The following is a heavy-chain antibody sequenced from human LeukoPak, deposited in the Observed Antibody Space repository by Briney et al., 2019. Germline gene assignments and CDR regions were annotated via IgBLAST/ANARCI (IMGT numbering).Heavy chain of an antibody. CDR1: GGTFSSYA. V-gene: IGHV1-69*05. D-gene: IGHD3-22*01. J-gene: IGHJ4*02. CDR3: AAAGTYYYDSSGYRDY. Sequence: SVKVSCKASGGTFSSYAISWVRQAPGQGLEWMGRIIPIFGTANYAQKFQGRVTIATDESTSTAYMELSSLRSEDAAVYYCAAAGTYYYDSSGYRDYWGQGTLVTVSS. CDR2: IIPIFGTA.